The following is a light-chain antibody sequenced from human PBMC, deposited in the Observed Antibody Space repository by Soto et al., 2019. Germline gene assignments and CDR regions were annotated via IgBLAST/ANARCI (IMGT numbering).Light chain of an antibody. CDR3: LQHRTSPYT. CDR1: RGVTRS. J-gene: IGKJ1*01. CDR2: GAS. Sequence: EIVLTQSRGTLSLSPGERATLSCRASRGVTRSLAWFQQKAGQAPRLIIYGASTRATGIPDRFSGSRSGTDFTLIISRVEPEDFAVYYCLQHRTSPYTFGQGTKVDI. V-gene: IGKV3-20*01.